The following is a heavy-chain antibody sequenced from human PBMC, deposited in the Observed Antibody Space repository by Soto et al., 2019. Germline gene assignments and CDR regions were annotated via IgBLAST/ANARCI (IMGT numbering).Heavy chain of an antibody. Sequence: QVHLQQWGAGLLKPSETLSLTCAVYGGSFSAYYWTWVRQPPGKGLEWIGEINHSASANYNPSLKSRVTISLATSKSQFSLTLTSVTAADTAVFYCARGRKYQLINTKFNWFDPWGQGTLVTVSS. CDR1: GGSFSAYY. D-gene: IGHD2-2*01. V-gene: IGHV4-34*01. CDR2: INHSASA. CDR3: ARGRKYQLINTKFNWFDP. J-gene: IGHJ5*02.